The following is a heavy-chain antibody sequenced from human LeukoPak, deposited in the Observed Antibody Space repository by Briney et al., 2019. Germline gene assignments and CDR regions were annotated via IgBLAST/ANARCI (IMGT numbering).Heavy chain of an antibody. V-gene: IGHV3-30*18. CDR2: ISSDGTSK. J-gene: IGHJ4*02. CDR1: GFTFSSYG. D-gene: IGHD1-26*01. Sequence: PGRSLRLSCAASGFTFSSYGMHWVRQPPGKGLEWVAVISSDGTSKYYADSVKGRFTLSRDNSKNTLFLQMNSLRADDSATYYCVKDEELHSYYYFQHWGQGTLVSVSS. CDR3: VKDEELHSYYYFQH.